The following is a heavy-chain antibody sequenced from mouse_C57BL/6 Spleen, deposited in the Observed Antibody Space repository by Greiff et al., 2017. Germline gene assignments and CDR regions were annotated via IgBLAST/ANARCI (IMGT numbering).Heavy chain of an antibody. J-gene: IGHJ4*01. Sequence: VQLQQSGPVLVKPGASVKMSCKASGYTFTDYYMNWVTQSHGKSLEWIGVINPYNGGPSYNQKFKGKATLTVDKASSTAYMELNSLTSEDSAVYYCASYGNYYAMDYWGQGTSVTVSS. CDR2: INPYNGGP. V-gene: IGHV1-19*01. CDR3: ASYGNYYAMDY. CDR1: GYTFTDYY. D-gene: IGHD2-1*01.